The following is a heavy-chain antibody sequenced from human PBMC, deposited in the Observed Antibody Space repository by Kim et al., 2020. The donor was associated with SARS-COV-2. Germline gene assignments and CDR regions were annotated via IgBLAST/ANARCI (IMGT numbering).Heavy chain of an antibody. CDR2: ISYDGSNK. Sequence: GGSLRLSCAASGFTFSSYGMHWVRQAPGKGLEWVAVISYDGSNKYYADSVKGRFTISRDNSKNTLYLQMNSLRAEDTAVYYCAKEESLWGRFLEWLVDYWGQGTLVTVSS. CDR1: GFTFSSYG. D-gene: IGHD3-3*01. V-gene: IGHV3-30*18. CDR3: AKEESLWGRFLEWLVDY. J-gene: IGHJ4*02.